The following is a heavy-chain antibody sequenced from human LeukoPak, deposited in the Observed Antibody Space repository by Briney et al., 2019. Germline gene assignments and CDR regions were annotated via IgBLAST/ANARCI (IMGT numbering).Heavy chain of an antibody. V-gene: IGHV5-51*01. Sequence: GESLKISCKGSGYSFTNYWIGWVRQMPGKGLEWMGIIYPGDSDTRYSPSLQGQVTISADKSISVVYLQWSSLKASDTAIYYCARSDWLQYYFDYWGLGTLVTVSS. CDR2: IYPGDSDT. J-gene: IGHJ4*02. CDR3: ARSDWLQYYFDY. D-gene: IGHD3-9*01. CDR1: GYSFTNYW.